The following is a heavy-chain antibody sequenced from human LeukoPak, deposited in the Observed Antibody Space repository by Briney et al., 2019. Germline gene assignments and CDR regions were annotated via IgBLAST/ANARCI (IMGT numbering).Heavy chain of an antibody. D-gene: IGHD4-11*01. CDR3: AKDAERGFDFSNSLES. CDR1: GFTFSHYA. Sequence: GTSLRLSCATSGFTFSHYAMRWVRQAPGKGLEWVAVIWNDGSDKYYGDSVKGRFTISRDNSENTVYLQMNTLRVEDTAVYYCAKDAERGFDFSNSLESWGQGTLVTVSS. J-gene: IGHJ4*02. CDR2: IWNDGSDK. V-gene: IGHV3-33*06.